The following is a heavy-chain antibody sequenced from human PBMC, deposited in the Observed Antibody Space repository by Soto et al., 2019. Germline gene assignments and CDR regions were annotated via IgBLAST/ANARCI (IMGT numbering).Heavy chain of an antibody. Sequence: QVRLEQSGPEVKKTGASVKVSCKASGYTFTSYGISWVRQAPGQGLEWMGWINIYSGDANYAQSWQDRVTLTRDTSTNTVYMEMRNLRSDDPAFDYCARALYYYDNSGLAYWGQGTLVTVSS. J-gene: IGHJ4*02. V-gene: IGHV1-18*01. CDR3: ARALYYYDNSGLAY. CDR1: GYTFTSYG. CDR2: INIYSGDA. D-gene: IGHD3-22*01.